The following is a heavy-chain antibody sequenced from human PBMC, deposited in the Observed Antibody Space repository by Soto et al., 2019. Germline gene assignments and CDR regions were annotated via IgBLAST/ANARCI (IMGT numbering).Heavy chain of an antibody. CDR1: GFSLSTREMC. Sequence: SGPTLVNPTQTLTLTCTFSGFSLSTREMCVSWIRQSPGKALEWLARIDWDDEKYYSTSLKTRLTISKDTSKNQVVLTMTNMDPVDTATYYCARMLRAAAGNYYYYYYMDVWGKGTTVTVSS. CDR3: ARMLRAAAGNYYYYYYMDV. CDR2: IDWDDEK. D-gene: IGHD6-13*01. J-gene: IGHJ6*03. V-gene: IGHV2-70*11.